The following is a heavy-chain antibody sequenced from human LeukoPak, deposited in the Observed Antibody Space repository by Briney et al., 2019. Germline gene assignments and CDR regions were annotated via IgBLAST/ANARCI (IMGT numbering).Heavy chain of an antibody. CDR3: ARRGSYSGYDY. V-gene: IGHV3-74*01. J-gene: IGHJ4*02. Sequence: PGGSLRLSCAASGFTFSSYWMHWVRHAPGKGLVWVSRINSDGSSTSYADSVKGRFTISRDNAKNTLYLQMNSLRAEDTAVYYCARRGSYSGYDYWGQGTLVTVSS. CDR2: INSDGSST. D-gene: IGHD5-12*01. CDR1: GFTFSSYW.